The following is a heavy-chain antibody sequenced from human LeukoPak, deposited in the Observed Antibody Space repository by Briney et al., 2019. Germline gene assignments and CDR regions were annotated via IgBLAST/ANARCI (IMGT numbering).Heavy chain of an antibody. CDR3: ARDPYSGGYGDYYYYYMDV. CDR2: IKQDGSEK. D-gene: IGHD1-26*01. CDR1: GFTFSSYW. J-gene: IGHJ6*03. V-gene: IGHV3-7*01. Sequence: GGSLRLSCAASGFTFSSYWMSWVRQAPGKGLEWVANIKQDGSEKYYVDSVKGRFTISRDNAKNSLYLQMNSLRAEDTAVYYCARDPYSGGYGDYYYYYMDVWGKGTTVTISS.